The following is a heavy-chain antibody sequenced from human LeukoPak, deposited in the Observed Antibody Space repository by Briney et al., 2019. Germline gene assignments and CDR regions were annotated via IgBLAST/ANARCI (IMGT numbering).Heavy chain of an antibody. CDR1: GGSISSYY. CDR3: ARANLDDYGDYTAAFDI. D-gene: IGHD4-17*01. J-gene: IGHJ3*02. Sequence: SETLSLTCTVSGGSISSYYWSWIRQPPGKGLEWIGYIYYSGSTNYNPSLKSRVTISVDTSKNQFSLKLSSVTAADTAVYYCARANLDDYGDYTAAFDIWSQGTMVTVSS. V-gene: IGHV4-59*01. CDR2: IYYSGST.